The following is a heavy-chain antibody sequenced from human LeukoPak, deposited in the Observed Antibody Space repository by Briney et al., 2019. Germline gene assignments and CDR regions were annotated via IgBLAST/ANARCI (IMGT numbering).Heavy chain of an antibody. CDR1: GFTFSSYA. D-gene: IGHD2-8*02. CDR2: ISGSGGST. Sequence: PGGSLRLSCAASGFTFSSYAMSWVRLAPGKGLEWVSAISGSGGSTYYVDSVKGRFTISRDNSKNTLYLQMNSLGAEDTAVYYCAKARTSTGGYHFDYWGQRTPVTVSS. CDR3: AKARTSTGGYHFDY. V-gene: IGHV3-23*01. J-gene: IGHJ4*02.